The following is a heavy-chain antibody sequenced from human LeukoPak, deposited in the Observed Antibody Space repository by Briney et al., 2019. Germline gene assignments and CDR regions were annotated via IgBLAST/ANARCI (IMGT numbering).Heavy chain of an antibody. Sequence: SQTLSLTCTVSGGSISSGSYYWSWIRQPAGKGLEWIGRIYTSGSTNYNPSLKSRVTISVDTSKNQFSLELSSVTAADTAVYYCASDHYDFWSGLGAFDIWGQGTMVTVSS. CDR2: IYTSGST. D-gene: IGHD3-3*01. J-gene: IGHJ3*02. V-gene: IGHV4-61*02. CDR3: ASDHYDFWSGLGAFDI. CDR1: GGSISSGSYY.